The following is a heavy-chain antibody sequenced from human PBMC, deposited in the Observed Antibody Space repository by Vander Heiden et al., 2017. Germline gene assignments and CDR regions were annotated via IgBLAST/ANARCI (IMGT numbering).Heavy chain of an antibody. D-gene: IGHD3-22*01. CDR1: GFTFSSYG. Sequence: QVQLVESGGGVVQPGRSLRLSCAASGFTFSSYGMYGVRQAPGKGPEWVAGIWYDGSKKYYGDSVKGRFTISRDNSKDTLYLQMNSLRDEDTAVYYCARDAFISTTSAGLDPWGQGTLVTVSS. J-gene: IGHJ5*02. CDR2: IWYDGSKK. V-gene: IGHV3-33*01. CDR3: ARDAFISTTSAGLDP.